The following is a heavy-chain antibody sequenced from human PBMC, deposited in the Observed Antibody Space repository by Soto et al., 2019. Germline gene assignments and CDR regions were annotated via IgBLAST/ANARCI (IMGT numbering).Heavy chain of an antibody. Sequence: ETLSLTCTVSGGSISSSSYYWGWIRQPPGKGLEWIGSIYYSGYTYYNPSLKGRVTISVDTSKNQFSLKLSSVTAADTAVYYCSRLNGYCVSTNCRGYYGMDVWGQGTTVTVSS. CDR2: IYYSGYT. V-gene: IGHV4-39*01. D-gene: IGHD2-2*03. CDR1: GGSISSSSYY. CDR3: SRLNGYCVSTNCRGYYGMDV. J-gene: IGHJ6*02.